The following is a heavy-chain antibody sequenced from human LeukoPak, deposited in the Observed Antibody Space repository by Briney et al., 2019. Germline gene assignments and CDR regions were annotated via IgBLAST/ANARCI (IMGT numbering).Heavy chain of an antibody. CDR1: GGTFRSST. CDR3: ARAADVLRYFDELLFRAEDYHYYRIDV. CDR2: IIPMLGIA. J-gene: IGHJ6*02. Sequence: SAKDSCEPSGGTFRSSTISWGRPAPGQGLEWMGRIIPMLGIANTAQKFQGRVTITADKSTSTAYMELSSLRSEDTAVYYCARAADVLRYFDELLFRAEDYHYYRIDVWGQGTTVTVS. V-gene: IGHV1-69*02. D-gene: IGHD3-9*01.